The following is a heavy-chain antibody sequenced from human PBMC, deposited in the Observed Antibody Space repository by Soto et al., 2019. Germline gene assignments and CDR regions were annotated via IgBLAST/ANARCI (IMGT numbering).Heavy chain of an antibody. V-gene: IGHV4-30-2*01. J-gene: IGHJ3*02. D-gene: IGHD3-22*01. CDR2: IYQSGST. CDR3: ARELLFYDSDGFSWDDAFDI. Sequence: PSETLSLTCAVSGGSLSSSAYSWSWIRQPPGKGLEWIGFIYQSGSTYYNPSLKGRVTMSLDRPKNQFSLKLSSVTAADTAVYYCARELLFYDSDGFSWDDAFDIWGQGTMVTVS. CDR1: GGSLSSSAYS.